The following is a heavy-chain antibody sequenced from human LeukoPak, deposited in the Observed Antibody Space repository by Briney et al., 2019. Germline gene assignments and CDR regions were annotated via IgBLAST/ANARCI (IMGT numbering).Heavy chain of an antibody. J-gene: IGHJ3*02. CDR1: GGSISSSSYY. Sequence: SETLSLTCTVSGGSISSSSYYWGWIRQPPGKGLEWIGSIYYSGSTYYNPSLKSRVTISVDTSKNQFSLKLSSVTAADTAVYYCARDPNYYDSSGYYSDAFDIWGQGTMVTVSS. CDR2: IYYSGST. V-gene: IGHV4-39*07. CDR3: ARDPNYYDSSGYYSDAFDI. D-gene: IGHD3-22*01.